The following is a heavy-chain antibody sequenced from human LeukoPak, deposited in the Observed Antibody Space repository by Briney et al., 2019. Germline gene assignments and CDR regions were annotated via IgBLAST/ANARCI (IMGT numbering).Heavy chain of an antibody. J-gene: IGHJ5*02. Sequence: ASVKVSCKASGNTFTGYYMHWVRQAPGQGLEWMGWINPNSGGTNYAQKFQGRVTMTRDTSISTAYMELSRLRSDDTAVYYCARAAYSNYDWFDPWGQGTLVTVSS. CDR2: INPNSGGT. V-gene: IGHV1-2*02. D-gene: IGHD4-11*01. CDR3: ARAAYSNYDWFDP. CDR1: GNTFTGYY.